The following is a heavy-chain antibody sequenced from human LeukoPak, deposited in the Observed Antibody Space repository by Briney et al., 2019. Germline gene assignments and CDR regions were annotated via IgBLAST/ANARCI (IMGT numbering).Heavy chain of an antibody. CDR2: ISSNSNI. CDR3: ARGEVGATLSALPI. D-gene: IGHD1-26*01. CDR1: GFTFSSYS. Sequence: GGSLRLSCAASGFTFSSYSMNWVRQAPGKGLEWVSSISSNSNIYYADSVKGRFTISRDNAKNSLYLQMNSLRAEDTALYYCARGEVGATLSALPIWGQGTLVTVSS. V-gene: IGHV3-21*04. J-gene: IGHJ4*02.